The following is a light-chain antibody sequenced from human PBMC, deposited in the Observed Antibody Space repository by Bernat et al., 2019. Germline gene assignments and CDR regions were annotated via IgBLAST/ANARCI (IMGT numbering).Light chain of an antibody. CDR3: QQYDNLALT. CDR1: QGISSY. V-gene: IGKV1-33*01. CDR2: DAS. J-gene: IGKJ4*01. Sequence: DIQLTQSPSFLSASVGDRVTITCRASQGISSYLAWYQQKPGKAPKLLIYDASNLETGVPSRFSGSGSGTDFTFTISSLQPEDIATYYCQQYDNLALTFGGGTKVEIK.